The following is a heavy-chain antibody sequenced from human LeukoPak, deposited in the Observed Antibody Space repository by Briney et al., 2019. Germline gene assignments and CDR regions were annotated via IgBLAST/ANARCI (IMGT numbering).Heavy chain of an antibody. J-gene: IGHJ5*02. CDR2: ISGSGGST. D-gene: IGHD3-10*01. V-gene: IGHV3-23*01. CDR3: AKERRYYGSGSYYSSLGWFDP. Sequence: GGTLRLSCAASGFTFSSYGMSWVRQAPGKGLEWVSAISGSGGSTYYADSVKGRFTISRDNSKNTLYLQMNSLRAEDTAVYYCAKERRYYGSGSYYSSLGWFDPWGQGTLVTVSS. CDR1: GFTFSSYG.